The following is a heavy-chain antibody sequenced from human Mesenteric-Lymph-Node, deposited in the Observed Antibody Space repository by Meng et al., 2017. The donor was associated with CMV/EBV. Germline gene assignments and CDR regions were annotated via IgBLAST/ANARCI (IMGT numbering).Heavy chain of an antibody. CDR3: ARERSGEFDP. Sequence: LSCAASGFTFSGYSMNWVRQAPGKGLEWVSSISSSSSYIYYADSVKGRFTISRDNAKNSLYLQMNSLRAEDTAVYYCARERSGEFDPWGQGTLVTVSS. D-gene: IGHD1-14*01. CDR2: ISSSSSYI. V-gene: IGHV3-21*01. J-gene: IGHJ5*02. CDR1: GFTFSGYS.